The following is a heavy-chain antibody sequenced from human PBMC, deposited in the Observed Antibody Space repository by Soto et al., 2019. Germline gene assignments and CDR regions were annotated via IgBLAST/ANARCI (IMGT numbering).Heavy chain of an antibody. Sequence: ASVKVSCKFSGYTLTELSMHWVRQAPGKGLEWMGGFDPEDGETIYAQKFQGRVTMTEDTSTDTAYMELSSLRSEDTAVYYCATGLGGLTTVPKFDYWGQGTLVTVSS. V-gene: IGHV1-24*01. D-gene: IGHD4-4*01. CDR3: ATGLGGLTTVPKFDY. CDR2: FDPEDGET. CDR1: GYTLTELS. J-gene: IGHJ4*02.